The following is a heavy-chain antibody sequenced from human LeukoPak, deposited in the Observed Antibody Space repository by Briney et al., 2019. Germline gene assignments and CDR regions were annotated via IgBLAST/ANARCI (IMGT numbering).Heavy chain of an antibody. Sequence: ASVKVSCKASGYTFTSYGISWVRQAPGQGLEWMGWINPNSGGTKYAQKFQGRVTMTRDTSISTVYMELSRLRSDDTAVYYCARNGDYLYYYYYMDVWGKGTTVTVSS. J-gene: IGHJ6*03. V-gene: IGHV1-2*02. CDR1: GYTFTSYG. CDR2: INPNSGGT. CDR3: ARNGDYLYYYYYMDV. D-gene: IGHD4-17*01.